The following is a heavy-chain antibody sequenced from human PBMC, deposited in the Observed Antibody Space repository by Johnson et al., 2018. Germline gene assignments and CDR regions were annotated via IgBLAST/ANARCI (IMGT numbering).Heavy chain of an antibody. D-gene: IGHD4/OR15-4a*01. CDR2: ISYDGSNK. CDR1: GFTFSSYG. V-gene: IGHV3-30*18. Sequence: QVQLVQSGGGVVQPGRSLRLSCAASGFTFSSYGMPWVRQAPGKGLEWVAVISYDGSNKYYADSVQGRFTISRDNSKNTLYLQMNSQRAKDTAVNYCAKNRSPGAQGGAFDIWGHGTMVTVSS. J-gene: IGHJ3*02. CDR3: AKNRSPGAQGGAFDI.